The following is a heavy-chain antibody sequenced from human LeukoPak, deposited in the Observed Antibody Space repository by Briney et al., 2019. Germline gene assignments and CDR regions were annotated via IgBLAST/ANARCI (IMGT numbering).Heavy chain of an antibody. D-gene: IGHD3-10*02. CDR3: AREGYYVPFDY. CDR1: GYTFTNYA. J-gene: IGHJ4*02. CDR2: ISAYNSNT. Sequence: ASVKVSCKASGYTFTNYAMNWVRQAPGQGLEWMGWISAYNSNTNYAQKLQGRVTMTTDTSTSTAYMELRSLRSDDTAVYYCAREGYYVPFDYWGQGTLVTVSS. V-gene: IGHV1-18*01.